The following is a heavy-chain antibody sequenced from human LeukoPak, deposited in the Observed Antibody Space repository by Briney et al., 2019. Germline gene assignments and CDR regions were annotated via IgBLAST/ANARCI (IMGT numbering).Heavy chain of an antibody. CDR1: GYTFTGYY. CDR2: INPNSGGT. CDR3: ARESKDIVVVPAATNLDY. D-gene: IGHD2-2*01. J-gene: IGHJ4*02. V-gene: IGHV1-2*02. Sequence: ASVKVSRKASGYTFTGYYMHWVRQAPGQGLEGMGWINPNSGGTNYAQKFQGRVTMTRDTSISTAYMELSRLRSDYTAVSYCARESKDIVVVPAATNLDYWGQGTLVTVSS.